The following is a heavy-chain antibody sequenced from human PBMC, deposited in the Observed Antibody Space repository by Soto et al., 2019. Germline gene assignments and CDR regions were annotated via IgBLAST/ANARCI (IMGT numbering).Heavy chain of an antibody. D-gene: IGHD2-21*01. Sequence: QVQLQESGPGLLKPSGTLFLTCAVSGASVSSGNWWSWVRQPPGKGLEWIGEMHPSGNTNYNPSLKSRVSASVDKSKNQLTLHLNSLTAADTAVYFCARHGDYFFDFWGQGTLVTVSS. V-gene: IGHV4-4*02. CDR1: GASVSSGNW. CDR3: ARHGDYFFDF. J-gene: IGHJ4*02. CDR2: MHPSGNT.